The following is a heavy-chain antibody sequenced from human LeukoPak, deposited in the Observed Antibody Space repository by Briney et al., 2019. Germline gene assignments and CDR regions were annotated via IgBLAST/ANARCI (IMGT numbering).Heavy chain of an antibody. J-gene: IGHJ4*02. CDR1: GFAFSNYW. CDR3: ARADYGDYGVDY. Sequence: PGGSLRLSCAASGFAFSNYWRSWVRRAPGKGLEWVANIKQDGSETYYVDSVRGRFTISRENDKTSLYLQMLSLRAEDTAVYYCARADYGDYGVDYWGQGTLVTVSS. V-gene: IGHV3-7*01. CDR2: IKQDGSET. D-gene: IGHD4-17*01.